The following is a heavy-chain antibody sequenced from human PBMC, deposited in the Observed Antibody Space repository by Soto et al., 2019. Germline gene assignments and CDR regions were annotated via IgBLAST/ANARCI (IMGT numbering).Heavy chain of an antibody. CDR1: GFTFSSYG. CDR3: ARDAPYCSGGSCYFDY. Sequence: XGSLGLSCAASGFTFSSYGMHWVRQAPGKGLEWVAVIWYDGSNKYYADSVKGRFTISRDNSKNTLYLQMNSLRAEDTAVYYCARDAPYCSGGSCYFDYWGQGTLVTVSS. D-gene: IGHD2-15*01. V-gene: IGHV3-33*01. CDR2: IWYDGSNK. J-gene: IGHJ4*02.